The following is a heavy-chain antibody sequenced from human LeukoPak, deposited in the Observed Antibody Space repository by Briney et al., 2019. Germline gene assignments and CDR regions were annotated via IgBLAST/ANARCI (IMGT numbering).Heavy chain of an antibody. CDR1: GGSISSSSYY. CDR2: IYYSGST. Sequence: SETLSLTCAVSGGSISSSSYYWDWIRQPPGKGLEWIGYIYYSGSTNYNPSLKSRVTISVDTSKNQFSLQLNSVTPEDTAVYYCARDYQDGSGSYTFDYWGQGTLVTVSS. CDR3: ARDYQDGSGSYTFDY. J-gene: IGHJ4*02. V-gene: IGHV4-61*05. D-gene: IGHD3-10*01.